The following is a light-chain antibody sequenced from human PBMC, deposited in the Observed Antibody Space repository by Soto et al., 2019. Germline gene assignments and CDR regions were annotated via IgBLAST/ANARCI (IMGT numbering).Light chain of an antibody. J-gene: IGLJ2*01. V-gene: IGLV2-8*01. CDR1: SSDVGGYNY. CDR3: SSYGGSNNLV. Sequence: QSALTQPPSASGSPGQSVTISCTGTSSDVGGYNYVSWYQQHPGKVPKLMIYEVNKRPSGVPDRFSGSKSGNTASLTVSGLQAEDEADYYCSSYGGSNNLVFGGGNKLTVL. CDR2: EVN.